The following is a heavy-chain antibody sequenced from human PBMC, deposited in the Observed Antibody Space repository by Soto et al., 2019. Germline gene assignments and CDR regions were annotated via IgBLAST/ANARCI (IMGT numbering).Heavy chain of an antibody. D-gene: IGHD3-22*01. Sequence: GGSLRLSCAASGFTFSSYGMHWVRQAPGKGLEWVAVISYDGSNKYYADSVKGRFTISRDNSKNTLYLQMNSLRAEDTAVYYCAKLRTQTYYYDSSGYSHFDYWGQGTLVTVSS. V-gene: IGHV3-30*18. CDR3: AKLRTQTYYYDSSGYSHFDY. CDR1: GFTFSSYG. CDR2: ISYDGSNK. J-gene: IGHJ4*02.